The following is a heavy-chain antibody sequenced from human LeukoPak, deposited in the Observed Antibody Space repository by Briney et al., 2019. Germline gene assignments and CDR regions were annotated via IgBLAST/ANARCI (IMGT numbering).Heavy chain of an antibody. CDR3: ARPCDPGGHDALDI. D-gene: IGHD2-21*02. CDR1: GGSISSSSYY. Sequence: SETLSLTCTVSGGSISSSSYYWGWIRQPPGKGLEWIGSIYYSGSTYYNPSLKSRVTISVDTSKNQFSLKLSSVTAADTAVYYCARPCDPGGHDALDIWGQGTMVTVSS. V-gene: IGHV4-39*01. J-gene: IGHJ3*02. CDR2: IYYSGST.